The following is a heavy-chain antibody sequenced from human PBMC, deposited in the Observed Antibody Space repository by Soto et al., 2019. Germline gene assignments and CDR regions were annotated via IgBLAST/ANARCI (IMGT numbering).Heavy chain of an antibody. V-gene: IGHV1-18*01. CDR1: GYRFTNHD. Sequence: QVQLVQSAAEAKKPGASVKVSCKASGYRFTNHDISWVRQAPGQGLKWMGWISGHEGKTRYARKFQGGVTMTTDTSTSTDYMEMKSLRYDDTAVYYCARDFYPLAYCFDLWGQGTLVTVSS. CDR3: ARDFYPLAYCFDL. CDR2: ISGHEGKT. J-gene: IGHJ4*02.